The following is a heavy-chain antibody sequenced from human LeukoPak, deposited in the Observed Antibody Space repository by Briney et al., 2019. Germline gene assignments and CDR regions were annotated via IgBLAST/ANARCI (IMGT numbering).Heavy chain of an antibody. D-gene: IGHD2-15*01. V-gene: IGHV1-46*01. CDR3: ARSHCSGGSCFDFDY. Sequence: GASVKVSCKASGYTFTSYGISWVRQAPGQGLEWMGIINPSGGSTSYAQKFQGRVTMTRDTSTSTVYMELSSLRSEDTAVYYCARSHCSGGSCFDFDYWGQGTLVTVSS. CDR2: INPSGGST. CDR1: GYTFTSYG. J-gene: IGHJ4*02.